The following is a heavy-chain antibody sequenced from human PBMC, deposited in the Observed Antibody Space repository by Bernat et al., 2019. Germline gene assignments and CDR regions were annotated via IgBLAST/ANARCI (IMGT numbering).Heavy chain of an antibody. CDR2: ISSSSSYI. J-gene: IGHJ3*02. D-gene: IGHD1-26*01. CDR1: GFIFSSYS. Sequence: EVQLVESGGGLVKPGGSLRLSCAASGFIFSSYSMNWVRQAPGKGLEWVSSISSSSSYIYYADSMKGRFTISRDNAKNSLYLQMNSRRAEDTAVYYCARALGVGVTRIGDVFDIWGQGTMVSVSS. CDR3: ARALGVGVTRIGDVFDI. V-gene: IGHV3-21*01.